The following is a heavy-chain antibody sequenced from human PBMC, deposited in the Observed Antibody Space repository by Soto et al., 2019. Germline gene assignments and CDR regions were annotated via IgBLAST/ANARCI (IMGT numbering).Heavy chain of an antibody. D-gene: IGHD2-21*01. J-gene: IGHJ6*02. Sequence: ASVKVSCKASGYTFTSYYMHWVRQAPGQGLEWMGIINPSGGSTSYAQKFQGRVTMTRDTSTSTVYMELSSLRSEDTAVYYCARVDWGVPPGSRCYYYGMDGWGRGTRVTVSS. CDR2: INPSGGST. V-gene: IGHV1-46*01. CDR3: ARVDWGVPPGSRCYYYGMDG. CDR1: GYTFTSYY.